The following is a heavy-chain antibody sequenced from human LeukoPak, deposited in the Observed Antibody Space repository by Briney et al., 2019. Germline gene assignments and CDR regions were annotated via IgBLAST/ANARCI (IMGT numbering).Heavy chain of an antibody. CDR1: GAAINSYY. V-gene: IGHV4-59*01. D-gene: IGHD5-12*01. CDR2: IYYSGST. J-gene: IGHJ4*02. Sequence: SETLSLTCNVSGAAINSYYWSWIRQPPGKGLEWIGYIYYSGSTNYSPSLKSRVTISVDTSKSQFSLKLSSVTAADTAVYYCARDLGYSGYDYWGQGTLVTVSS. CDR3: ARDLGYSGYDY.